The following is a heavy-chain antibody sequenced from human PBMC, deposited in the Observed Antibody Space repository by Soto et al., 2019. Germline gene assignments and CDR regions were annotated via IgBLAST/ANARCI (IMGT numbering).Heavy chain of an antibody. J-gene: IGHJ4*02. Sequence: KTSETLSLTCTVSGASINSGDYYWSWIRQPPGKGLEWIGHIYYSGSTYYNPSLKSRAGISVDSSKSQVSLKLTSVTAADTAVYFCDRIPMNYYRLDYWGQGALVTVSS. CDR3: DRIPMNYYRLDY. D-gene: IGHD3-10*01. CDR1: GASINSGDYY. V-gene: IGHV4-30-4*01. CDR2: IYYSGST.